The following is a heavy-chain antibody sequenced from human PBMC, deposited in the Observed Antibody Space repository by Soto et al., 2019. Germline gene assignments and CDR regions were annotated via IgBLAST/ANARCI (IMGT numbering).Heavy chain of an antibody. J-gene: IGHJ6*02. CDR1: GGSISGYY. CDR3: ARQGFGPLPGLVDV. V-gene: IGHV4-59*08. D-gene: IGHD3-10*01. CDR2: VHHSWGS. Sequence: QVQLQESGPGLVKPSETLSLTCTVSGGSISGYYWSWFRQSPGKRMEWIGYVHHSWGSSYNPSLQSRVAISLDTSKSQFSLKVTSVTATDSAVYYCARQGFGPLPGLVDVWGQGTTVTVSS.